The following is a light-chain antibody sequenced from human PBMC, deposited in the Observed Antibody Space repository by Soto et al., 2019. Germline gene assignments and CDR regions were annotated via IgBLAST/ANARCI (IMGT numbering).Light chain of an antibody. CDR1: QSVSNNY. Sequence: EIVLTQSPGTLSLSPGERATLSCRASQSVSNNYLAWYQQKPGQAHRLLSYGASNRATGIPDRFSGSGSGKDFTLTISRLEPEDFAVYYCQQYGSSGTFGQGTKVEIK. J-gene: IGKJ1*01. CDR2: GAS. V-gene: IGKV3-20*01. CDR3: QQYGSSGT.